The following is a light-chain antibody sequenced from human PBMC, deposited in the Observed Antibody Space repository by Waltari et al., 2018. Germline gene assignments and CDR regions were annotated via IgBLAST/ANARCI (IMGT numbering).Light chain of an antibody. Sequence: DIVMTQSPDSLAVSLGERATINCKSSQSVLYSSNNKNYLDWYQQKPGQPPKLLIYWASTRESGVPDRFSGSGSGTDFTLTISSLQAEDVAVYYCQQYYSIPITFGQGTRLEIK. CDR2: WAS. CDR3: QQYYSIPIT. CDR1: QSVLYSSNNKNY. J-gene: IGKJ5*01. V-gene: IGKV4-1*01.